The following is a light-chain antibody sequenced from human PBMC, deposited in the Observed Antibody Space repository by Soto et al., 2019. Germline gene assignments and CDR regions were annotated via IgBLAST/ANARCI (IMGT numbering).Light chain of an antibody. CDR1: NIGTTS. Sequence: SYERTQPPSVSVAPGQTARITCGGNNIGTTSVHWYQQKPGQAPVLVVYDDRDRPSGIPERFSGSNSGNTATLTISGVEDGDEADYYCQVWDRSSDHVVFGGGTQLTVL. CDR2: DDR. J-gene: IGLJ2*01. V-gene: IGLV3-21*02. CDR3: QVWDRSSDHVV.